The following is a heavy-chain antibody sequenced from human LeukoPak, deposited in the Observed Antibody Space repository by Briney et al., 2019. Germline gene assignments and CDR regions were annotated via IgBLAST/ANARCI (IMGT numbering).Heavy chain of an antibody. J-gene: IGHJ4*02. Sequence: SVKVSCKASGGTFSSYAISWVRQAPGQGLEWMGEIIPIFGTANYAQKFQGRVTITTDESTSTAYMELSSLRSEDTAVYYCARAGRIGDYGDDDYYFDYWGQGTLVTVSS. D-gene: IGHD4-17*01. CDR1: GGTFSSYA. CDR2: IIPIFGTA. CDR3: ARAGRIGDYGDDDYYFDY. V-gene: IGHV1-69*05.